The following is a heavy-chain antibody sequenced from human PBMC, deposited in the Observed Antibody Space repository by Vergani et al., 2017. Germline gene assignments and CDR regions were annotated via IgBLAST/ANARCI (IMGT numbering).Heavy chain of an antibody. D-gene: IGHD6-6*01. J-gene: IGHJ6*03. V-gene: IGHV4-61*10. CDR3: ARVGSSSGYYYYMDV. CDR2: IYYSGST. Sequence: QVQLQESGPGLVKPSETLSLTCTVSGGSVSSGSYYWSWIRQPAGKGLEWIGYIYYSGSTNYNPSLKSRVTISVDTSKNQFSLKLSSVTAADTAVYYCARVGSSSGYYYYMDVWGKGTTVTVSS. CDR1: GGSVSSGSYY.